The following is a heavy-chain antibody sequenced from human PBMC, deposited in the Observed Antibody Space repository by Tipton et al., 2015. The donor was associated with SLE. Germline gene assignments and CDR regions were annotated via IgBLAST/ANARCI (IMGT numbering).Heavy chain of an antibody. J-gene: IGHJ6*03. V-gene: IGHV3-30*03. CDR1: GFTFSSYG. Sequence: RSLRLSCAASGFTFSSYGMHWVRQAPGKGLEWVAAISFDGSNRYYADSVEGRFTISRDNSKNTLYLQMNSLGREDTAVYYCARDGPRMATTGSNYYFYFMDVWGKGTTVTVSS. CDR3: ARDGPRMATTGSNYYFYFMDV. D-gene: IGHD6-13*01. CDR2: ISFDGSNR.